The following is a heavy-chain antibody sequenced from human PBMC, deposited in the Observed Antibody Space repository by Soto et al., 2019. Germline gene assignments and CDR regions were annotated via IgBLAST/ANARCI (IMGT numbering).Heavy chain of an antibody. CDR1: GFTVSSNY. Sequence: EVQLVESGGGLVQPGGSLRLSCAASGFTVSSNYMSWVRQAPGKGLEWVSVIYSGGSTYYADSVKCRFTISRDNSKNTLYLQMNSLRAEDTAVYYCARGYNILGELSLSNYYYMDVWGKGTTVTVSS. CDR3: ARGYNILGELSLSNYYYMDV. V-gene: IGHV3-66*01. CDR2: IYSGGST. J-gene: IGHJ6*03. D-gene: IGHD3-16*02.